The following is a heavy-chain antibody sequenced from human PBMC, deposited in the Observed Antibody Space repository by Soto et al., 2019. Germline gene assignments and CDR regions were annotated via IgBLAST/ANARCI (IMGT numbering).Heavy chain of an antibody. V-gene: IGHV3-33*01. J-gene: IGHJ4*02. CDR3: ARGSGYRRPYFDY. Sequence: QVQLVESGGGVVQPGRSLRLSCAASGFTFSSYGIHWVRKAPGKGLEWVAVIWYDGSNKYYADSVKGRFTISRDNSKNTLYLQMNSLRAEDTAVYYCARGSGYRRPYFDYWGQGTLVTVSS. D-gene: IGHD3-22*01. CDR1: GFTFSSYG. CDR2: IWYDGSNK.